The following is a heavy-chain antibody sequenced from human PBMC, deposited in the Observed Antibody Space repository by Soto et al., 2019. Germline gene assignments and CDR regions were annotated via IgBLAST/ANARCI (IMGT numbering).Heavy chain of an antibody. CDR3: ARLAAAATGWFDP. V-gene: IGHV4-39*01. CDR1: GGSISSSSYY. J-gene: IGHJ5*02. Sequence: QLQLQESGPGLVKPSETLSLTCTVSGGSISSSSYYWGWIRQPPGKGLEWIGSIYYSGSTYYNPSLKSRVTISVDTSKNQFSLQLSSVTAADTAVYYCARLAAAATGWFDPWGQGTLVTVSS. CDR2: IYYSGST. D-gene: IGHD6-13*01.